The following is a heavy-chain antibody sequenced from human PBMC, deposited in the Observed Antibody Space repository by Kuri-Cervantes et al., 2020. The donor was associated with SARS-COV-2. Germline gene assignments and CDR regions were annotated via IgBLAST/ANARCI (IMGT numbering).Heavy chain of an antibody. J-gene: IGHJ4*02. Sequence: GESLKISCAASGFTFSSYAMSWVRQAPGKGLEWVSAISGSGGSTYYADSVKGRFTISRDNSKNTLYLQMNSLRAEDTAVYYCAKDVAAAGYFDYWGQGTLVTVSS. V-gene: IGHV3-23*01. CDR2: ISGSGGST. CDR1: GFTFSSYA. CDR3: AKDVAAAGYFDY. D-gene: IGHD6-13*01.